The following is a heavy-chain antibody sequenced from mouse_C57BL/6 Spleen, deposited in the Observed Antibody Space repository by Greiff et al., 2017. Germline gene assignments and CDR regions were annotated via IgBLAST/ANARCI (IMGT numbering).Heavy chain of an antibody. CDR1: GYPFPSYW. Sequence: QVQLQQPGAELVKPGASVKMSCKASGYPFPSYWITWVKQRPGQGLEWIGDIYPGSGSTNYNEKCKCKATLTVDASSSTAYMQLSSLTSEDSAVYYCARKGLYGKGGDAMDYWGQGTSVTVSS. CDR2: IYPGSGST. V-gene: IGHV1-55*01. CDR3: ARKGLYGKGGDAMDY. D-gene: IGHD2-1*01. J-gene: IGHJ4*01.